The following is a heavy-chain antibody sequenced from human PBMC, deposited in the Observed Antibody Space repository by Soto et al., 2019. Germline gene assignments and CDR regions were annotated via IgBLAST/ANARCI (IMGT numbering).Heavy chain of an antibody. D-gene: IGHD3-10*01. J-gene: IGHJ3*02. V-gene: IGHV4-39*01. CDR1: GGSISSSSYY. CDR3: ARRAGNDAFDI. Sequence: QLQLQESGPGLVKPSETLSLTCTVSGGSISSSSYYWGWIRQPPGKGLEWIGSIYYSGSTYYNPSRKSRVTISVDTSKNQFSLKLSSVTAADTAVYYCARRAGNDAFDIWGQGTMVTVSS. CDR2: IYYSGST.